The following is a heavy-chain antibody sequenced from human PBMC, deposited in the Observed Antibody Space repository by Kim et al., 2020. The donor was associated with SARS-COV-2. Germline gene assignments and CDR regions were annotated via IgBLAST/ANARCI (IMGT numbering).Heavy chain of an antibody. CDR3: ARDGYSSSWYGY. V-gene: IGHV3-21*01. Sequence: YYAYSVKGRFTISRDNAKKSLYLQMNSLSAEDTAVYYCARDGYSSSWYGYWGQGTLVTVSS. J-gene: IGHJ4*02. D-gene: IGHD6-13*01.